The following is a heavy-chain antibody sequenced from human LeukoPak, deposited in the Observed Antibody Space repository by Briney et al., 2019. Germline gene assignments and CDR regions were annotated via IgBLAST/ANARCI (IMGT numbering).Heavy chain of an antibody. CDR1: GGSISSGSYY. CDR2: IYTSGST. CDR3: ARDGLWFGDNYYMDV. V-gene: IGHV4-61*02. D-gene: IGHD3-10*01. Sequence: PSETLSLTCTVSGGSISSGSYYWSWIRQPAGKGLEWIGRIYTSGSTNYNPSLKSRVTMSADTSKNQFSLKLSSVTAADTAVYYCARDGLWFGDNYYMDVWGKGTTVTISS. J-gene: IGHJ6*03.